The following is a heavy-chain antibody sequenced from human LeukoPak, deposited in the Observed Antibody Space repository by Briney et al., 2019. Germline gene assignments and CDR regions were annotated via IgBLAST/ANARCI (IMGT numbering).Heavy chain of an antibody. CDR2: INPYSGAT. CDR1: GYTFTDYY. V-gene: IGHV1-2*02. J-gene: IGHJ4*02. D-gene: IGHD4-17*01. Sequence: ASVKVSCKASGYTFTDYYLHWVRQAPGHGLEWMGWINPYSGATNYAQKFQGRVTMTRDTSISTAYMELSRLRSDDAAVYYCARGAYGDLTHDYWGQGTLVTVSS. CDR3: ARGAYGDLTHDY.